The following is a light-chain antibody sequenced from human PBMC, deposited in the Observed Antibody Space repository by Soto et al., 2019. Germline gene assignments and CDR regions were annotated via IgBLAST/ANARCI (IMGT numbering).Light chain of an antibody. J-gene: IGKJ3*01. V-gene: IGKV1-33*01. CDR2: DAS. CDR1: QDINNY. Sequence: DIQMTQSPSPLSASVGDTVTITCQASQDINNYLNWYQQKPGKAPQLLIYDASNLETGVPSRFSGSGSGTDFSLTISSLQPEDFATYYCQQYDDLPPFAFGPGTKVDIK. CDR3: QQYDDLPPFA.